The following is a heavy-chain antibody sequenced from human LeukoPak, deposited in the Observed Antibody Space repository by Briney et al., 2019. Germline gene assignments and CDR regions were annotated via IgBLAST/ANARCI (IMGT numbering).Heavy chain of an antibody. V-gene: IGHV1-18*01. Sequence: ASVKVSCKASGYTFTSYGISWVRQAPGQGLEWMGWISAYNGNTNYAQKLQGGVTMTTDTSTSTAYMELRSLRSDDTAVYYCARDELIDTGFGELLHPNFDYWGQGTLVTVSS. CDR3: ARDELIDTGFGELLHPNFDY. CDR2: ISAYNGNT. J-gene: IGHJ4*02. CDR1: GYTFTSYG. D-gene: IGHD3-10*01.